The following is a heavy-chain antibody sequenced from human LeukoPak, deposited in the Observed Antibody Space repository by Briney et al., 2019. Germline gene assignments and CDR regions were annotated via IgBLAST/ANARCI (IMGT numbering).Heavy chain of an antibody. Sequence: GGSLRLSCAASGFTFSSYAMSWVRQAPRKGLEWVSAISGSGGSTYYADAVKGRFTISRDNSKNTLYLQMNSLRAEDTAVYYCAKGPLGYWSGGSCYPQFDYWGQGTLVTVSS. CDR2: ISGSGGST. V-gene: IGHV3-23*01. J-gene: IGHJ4*02. CDR1: GFTFSSYA. CDR3: AKGPLGYWSGGSCYPQFDY. D-gene: IGHD2-15*01.